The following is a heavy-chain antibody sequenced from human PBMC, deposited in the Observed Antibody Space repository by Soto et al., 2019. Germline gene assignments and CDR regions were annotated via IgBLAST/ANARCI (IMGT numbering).Heavy chain of an antibody. D-gene: IGHD3-22*01. CDR2: INPNSGGT. J-gene: IGHJ4*02. CDR3: ACFSTYYYDKYFDY. V-gene: IGHV1-2*02. CDR1: GYTFTGYY. Sequence: ASVKGSCKASGYTFTGYYMHWVRQAPGQGLEWMGWINPNSGGTNYAQKFQGRVTMTRDTSISTAYMELSRLRSDDTAVYYCACFSTYYYDKYFDYCGQGDLVTVSS.